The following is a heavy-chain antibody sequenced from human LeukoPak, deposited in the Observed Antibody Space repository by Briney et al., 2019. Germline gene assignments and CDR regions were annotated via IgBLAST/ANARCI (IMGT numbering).Heavy chain of an antibody. CDR2: INPNSGGT. Sequence: ASVKVSCKXSGYTFTGYYMHWVRQAPGQGLEWMGWINPNSGGTNYAQKFQGRVTMTRDTSISTAYMELSRLRSDDTAVYYCARAGMVRGVIITLFFDYWGQGTLVTVSS. J-gene: IGHJ4*02. CDR1: GYTFTGYY. D-gene: IGHD3-10*01. CDR3: ARAGMVRGVIITLFFDY. V-gene: IGHV1-2*02.